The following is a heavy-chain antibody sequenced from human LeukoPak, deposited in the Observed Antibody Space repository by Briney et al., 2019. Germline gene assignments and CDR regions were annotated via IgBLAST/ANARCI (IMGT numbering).Heavy chain of an antibody. D-gene: IGHD3-22*01. CDR3: ARHGSLADYYGRSGFWYFNL. V-gene: IGHV5-51*01. CDR2: IYPGDSDT. CDR1: GYSFASYW. Sequence: GESLKISCQVFGYSFASYWIGWVRQMPGKGLEWMGIIYPGDSDTRYSPSFQGQVTISADKSINTAYLQWSSLKASDTAMYYCARHGSLADYYGRSGFWYFNLWGRGTMVTVSS. J-gene: IGHJ2*01.